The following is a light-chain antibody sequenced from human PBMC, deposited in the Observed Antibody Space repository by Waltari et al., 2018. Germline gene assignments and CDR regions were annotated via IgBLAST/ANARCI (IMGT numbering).Light chain of an antibody. CDR3: QQYNNWPPLT. Sequence: EIVMTQSPATLSVSPGERATLSCRASQSVSSNLAWYQQKPGQALRLLIYGASPRATGIPARFSGSGSGTEFTLTISSLQSEDFAVYYCQQYNNWPPLTFGGGTKVEIK. CDR1: QSVSSN. CDR2: GAS. V-gene: IGKV3-15*01. J-gene: IGKJ4*01.